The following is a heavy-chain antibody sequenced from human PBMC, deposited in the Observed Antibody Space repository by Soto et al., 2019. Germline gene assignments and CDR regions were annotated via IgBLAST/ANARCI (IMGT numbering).Heavy chain of an antibody. D-gene: IGHD5-18*01. CDR3: ARARYSYDPTINRFDP. J-gene: IGHJ5*02. CDR2: IIPIFGTA. CDR1: GGTFSSYA. V-gene: IGHV1-69*06. Sequence: WASVKVSCKASGGTFSSYAISWVRQAPGQGLEWMGGIIPIFGTANYAQKFQGRVTITADKSTSTAYMELSSLRSEDTAVYYCARARYSYDPTINRFDPWGQGTLVTVSS.